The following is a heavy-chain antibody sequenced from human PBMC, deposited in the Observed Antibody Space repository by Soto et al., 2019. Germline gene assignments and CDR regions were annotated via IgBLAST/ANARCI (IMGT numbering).Heavy chain of an antibody. CDR3: ARLGGYYQSLDP. D-gene: IGHD3-22*01. CDR1: GGSISSCDYY. V-gene: IGHV4-30-4*01. Sequence: PSETLSLTCTVSGGSISSCDYYWSWIRQPPGKGLEWIGYIYYSGSTYYNPSLKSRVTISVDTSKNQFSLKLSSVTAADTAVYYCARLGGYYQSLDPWGPGTLVSVSS. CDR2: IYYSGST. J-gene: IGHJ5*02.